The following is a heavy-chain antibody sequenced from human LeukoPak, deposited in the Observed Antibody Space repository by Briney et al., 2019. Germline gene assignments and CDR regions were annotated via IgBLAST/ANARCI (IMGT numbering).Heavy chain of an antibody. V-gene: IGHV3-23*01. D-gene: IGHD4-17*01. Sequence: GGSLRLSCAAPGFTFNNYAMSWVRQAPGKGLEWVSAISGSGVSTYYADSVKGRFTISRDNSKNTLYLQMNSLRAEDTAVYFCAKDRSDYGGYPPGAFDIWGQGTMVTVSS. CDR2: ISGSGVST. CDR1: GFTFNNYA. CDR3: AKDRSDYGGYPPGAFDI. J-gene: IGHJ3*02.